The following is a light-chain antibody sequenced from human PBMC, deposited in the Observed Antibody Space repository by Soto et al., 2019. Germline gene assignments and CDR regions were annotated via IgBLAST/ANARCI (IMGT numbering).Light chain of an antibody. CDR1: NSDVGIYDF. Sequence: QSALTQPASVSGTPGQSITISCTGSNSDVGIYDFVSWYQHHPGRAPKLIVSEVSHRPSGVSNRFSGSKSGTSASLAITGLQAEDEADYYCQSFDSSRFYVFGTGTKLTVL. J-gene: IGLJ1*01. CDR3: QSFDSSRFYV. CDR2: EVS. V-gene: IGLV2-14*01.